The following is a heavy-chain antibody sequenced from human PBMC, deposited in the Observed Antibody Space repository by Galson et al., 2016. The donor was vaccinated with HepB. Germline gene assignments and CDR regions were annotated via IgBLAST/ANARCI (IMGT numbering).Heavy chain of an antibody. Sequence: SVKVSCKASGYTFTNYGITWVRQAPGQGLEWMGWISPYNGNTNYAQKLQGRVTMTTVTSTNTAYMELRSLRSDDTAVYYCARDCSSRWELPRGFDYWGQGTLVTVSS. CDR3: ARDCSSRWELPRGFDY. D-gene: IGHD1-26*01. J-gene: IGHJ4*02. CDR2: ISPYNGNT. V-gene: IGHV1-18*01. CDR1: GYTFTNYG.